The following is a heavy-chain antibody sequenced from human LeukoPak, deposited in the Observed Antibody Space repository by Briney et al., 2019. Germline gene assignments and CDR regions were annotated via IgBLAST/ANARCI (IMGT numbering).Heavy chain of an antibody. CDR1: GYTLTELS. CDR2: FDPEDGET. Sequence: GASVKVSCKVSGYTLTELSMHWVRQAPGKGLEWMGGFDPEDGETIYAQKFQGRVTMTEDTSTDTAYMELSSLRSEDTAVYYCATLPGIVVVIGSEYYFDYWGQGTLVTVSS. CDR3: ATLPGIVVVIGSEYYFDY. J-gene: IGHJ4*02. V-gene: IGHV1-24*01. D-gene: IGHD3-22*01.